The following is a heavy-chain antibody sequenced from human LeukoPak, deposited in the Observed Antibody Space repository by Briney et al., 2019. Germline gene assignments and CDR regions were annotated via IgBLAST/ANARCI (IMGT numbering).Heavy chain of an antibody. V-gene: IGHV4-61*08. J-gene: IGHJ6*02. CDR1: GGSISSGGYY. D-gene: IGHD5-12*01. CDR2: IYYSGST. Sequence: SQTLSLTCAVSGGSISSGGYYWSWIRQPPGKGLEWIGYIYYSGSTNYNPSLKSRVTISVDTSKNQFSLKLSSVTAADTAVYYCARAGDIVDYYYYGMDVWGQGTTVTVSS. CDR3: ARAGDIVDYYYYGMDV.